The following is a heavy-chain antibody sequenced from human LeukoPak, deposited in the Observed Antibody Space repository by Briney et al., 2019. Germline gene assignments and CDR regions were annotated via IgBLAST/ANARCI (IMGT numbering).Heavy chain of an antibody. CDR3: ATETNGRHYDY. Sequence: GGSLRLSCTASGLTFSTSGFNWVRQAPGKGLEWVASIGPTGSDRYHDDSIKGRFTISRDNANNFLYLQMNSLRAEDTAVYYCATETNGRHYDYWGQGTLLTVSS. D-gene: IGHD1-14*01. CDR1: GLTFSTSG. J-gene: IGHJ4*02. V-gene: IGHV3-21*06. CDR2: IGPTGSDR.